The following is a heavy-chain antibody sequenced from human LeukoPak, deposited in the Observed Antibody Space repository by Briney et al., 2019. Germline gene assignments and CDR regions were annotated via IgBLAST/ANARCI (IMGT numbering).Heavy chain of an antibody. CDR1: GFTFGDYA. CDR3: TRESSRYSIHGMDV. V-gene: IGHV3-49*04. CDR2: IRSKAYGGTT. Sequence: GGSLRLSCTASGFTFGDYAMSWVRQAPGKGLEWVGFIRSKAYGGTTEYAASVKGRFTISRDDSKSIAYLQMNSLKTEDTAVYYCTRESSRYSIHGMDVWGKETTVTVSS. J-gene: IGHJ6*04. D-gene: IGHD4-11*01.